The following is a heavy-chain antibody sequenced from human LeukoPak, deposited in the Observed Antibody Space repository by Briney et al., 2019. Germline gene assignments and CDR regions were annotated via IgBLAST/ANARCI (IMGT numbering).Heavy chain of an antibody. V-gene: IGHV3-21*04. CDR2: ISGSSYYI. CDR1: GFTFSSYT. CDR3: AKEVVVVITTPTEAGFDY. Sequence: GGSLRLSCAASGFTFSSYTVNWVRQAPGKGLEWVSSISGSSYYIYYADSVRGRFTISRDNAENSAYLQMNSLRAEDTAVYYCAKEVVVVITTPTEAGFDYWGQGTLVTVSS. D-gene: IGHD3-22*01. J-gene: IGHJ4*02.